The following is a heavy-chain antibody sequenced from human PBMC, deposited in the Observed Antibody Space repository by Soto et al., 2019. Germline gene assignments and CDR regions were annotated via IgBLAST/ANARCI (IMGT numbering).Heavy chain of an antibody. D-gene: IGHD6-13*01. V-gene: IGHV3-30-3*01. J-gene: IGHJ4*02. CDR2: ISYDGSNK. CDR3: ARGPGIAAAGFFLDY. CDR1: GYTFTSYA. Sequence: SCKASGYTFTSYAMHWVGQAPGKGLEWVAVISYDGSNKYYADSVKGRFTISRDNSKNTLYLQMNSLRAEDTAVYYCARGPGIAAAGFFLDYWGQGTLVTVSS.